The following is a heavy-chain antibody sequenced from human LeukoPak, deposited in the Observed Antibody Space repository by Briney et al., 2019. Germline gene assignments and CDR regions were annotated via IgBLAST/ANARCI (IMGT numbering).Heavy chain of an antibody. V-gene: IGHV3-53*01. J-gene: IGHJ4*02. CDR1: GFTVSSNY. D-gene: IGHD4-17*01. Sequence: PGGSLRLSCAASGFTVSSNYMSWVRQAPGKGLEWVSAIYSGGSTYYADSVKGRFTISRDNSKNTLYLQMNRLRAEDTAVYYCAREWAYGSHYYFDYWGQGTLVTVSS. CDR3: AREWAYGSHYYFDY. CDR2: IYSGGST.